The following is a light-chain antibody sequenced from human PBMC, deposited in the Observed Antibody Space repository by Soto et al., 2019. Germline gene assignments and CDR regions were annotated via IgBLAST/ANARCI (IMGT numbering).Light chain of an antibody. J-gene: IGKJ4*01. Sequence: EIVMTQSPATLSVFPGERATLSCRASQYVSSNLAWYQQNPGQAPRPLIYGASARATDIPARFSGSGSGTEFTLTISSLQSEDFAIYYCQQYYNWPLTFGGGTKVEI. CDR3: QQYYNWPLT. V-gene: IGKV3-15*01. CDR1: QYVSSN. CDR2: GAS.